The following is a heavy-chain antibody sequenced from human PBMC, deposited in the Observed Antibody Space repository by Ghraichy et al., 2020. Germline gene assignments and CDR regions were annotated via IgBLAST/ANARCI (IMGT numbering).Heavy chain of an antibody. CDR2: IYYSGST. J-gene: IGHJ4*02. Sequence: SETLSLTCTVSGGSISSSSYYWGWIRQPPGKGLEWIGSIYYSGSTYYNPSLKSRVTISVDTSKNQFSLKLSSVTAADTAVYYCARTRPRWYLDYWGQGTLVTVSS. D-gene: IGHD4-23*01. CDR1: GGSISSSSYY. V-gene: IGHV4-39*01. CDR3: ARTRPRWYLDY.